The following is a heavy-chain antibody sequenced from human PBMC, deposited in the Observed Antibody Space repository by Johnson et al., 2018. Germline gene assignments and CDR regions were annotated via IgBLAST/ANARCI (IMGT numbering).Heavy chain of an antibody. CDR3: ARGSYYGSGSSYYGMDV. Sequence: QVQLVQSGAEVKKXGASVKVSCKASGYTFTSYDINWVRQATGQGLEWMGWMNPNSGNTGYAQKFQGRVTMTRTTSLSTAYMELGSLRSEDTAVYYCARGSYYGSGSSYYGMDVWGQGTTVTVSS. V-gene: IGHV1-8*01. CDR1: GYTFTSYD. D-gene: IGHD3-10*01. J-gene: IGHJ6*02. CDR2: MNPNSGNT.